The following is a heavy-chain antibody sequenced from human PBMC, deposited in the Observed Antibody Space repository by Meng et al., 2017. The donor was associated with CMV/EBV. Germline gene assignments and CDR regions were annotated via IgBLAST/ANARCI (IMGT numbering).Heavy chain of an antibody. CDR2: IYYSGST. J-gene: IGHJ6*02. CDR3: ARDGQTNDFWSGQYYYYYYGMDV. V-gene: IGHV4-39*07. Sequence: SETLSLTCTVSGGSISSSSYYWGWIRQSPGKGLEWIGSIYYSGSTYYNPSLKSRVTISVDTSKNQFSLKLSSVTAADTAVYYCARDGQTNDFWSGQYYYYYYGMDVWGQGTTVTVSS. CDR1: GGSISSSSYY. D-gene: IGHD3-3*01.